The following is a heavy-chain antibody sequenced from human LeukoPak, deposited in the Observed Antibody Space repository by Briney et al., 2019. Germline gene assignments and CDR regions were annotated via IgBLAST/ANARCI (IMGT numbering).Heavy chain of an antibody. J-gene: IGHJ6*03. CDR1: GYTFTGYY. D-gene: IGHD3-10*01. CDR2: INPNSGGT. Sequence: GASVKVSCKASGYTFTGYYMHWVRQAPGQGREWMGWINPNSGGTNYAQKFQGRVTMTRDTSISTAYMELSRLRSDDTAVYYCARVSYYYGSGSLIRYYYYYMDVWGKGTTVTISS. CDR3: ARVSYYYGSGSLIRYYYYYMDV. V-gene: IGHV1-2*02.